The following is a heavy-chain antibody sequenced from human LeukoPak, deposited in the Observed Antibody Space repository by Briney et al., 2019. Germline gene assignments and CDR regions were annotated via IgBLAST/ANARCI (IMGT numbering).Heavy chain of an antibody. V-gene: IGHV3-48*01. CDR1: GFTFSNYA. CDR2: ISSSSTSTI. D-gene: IGHD6-13*01. Sequence: GGSLRLSCAASGFTFSNYAMNWVRQAPGKGLEWVSYISSSSTSTIYYADSVKGRFTISRDNAKNSLYLQMNSLRVEDTALYYCARVRAAAGFYYGMDVWGQGTTVTVSS. J-gene: IGHJ6*02. CDR3: ARVRAAAGFYYGMDV.